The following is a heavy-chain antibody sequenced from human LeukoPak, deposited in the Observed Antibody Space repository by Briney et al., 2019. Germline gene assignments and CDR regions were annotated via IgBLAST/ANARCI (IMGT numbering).Heavy chain of an antibody. CDR1: GYFISSSSYY. Sequence: SETLSLTCTVSGYFISSSSYYWGWIRQPPGKGLEWIGRIYYSGSTYYNPSLKSRVTISVDTSKNQFSLKLSSVTAADTAVYYCARFRLAAAGNNWFDPWGQGTLVTAAS. J-gene: IGHJ5*02. CDR2: IYYSGST. V-gene: IGHV4-39*07. CDR3: ARFRLAAAGNNWFDP. D-gene: IGHD6-13*01.